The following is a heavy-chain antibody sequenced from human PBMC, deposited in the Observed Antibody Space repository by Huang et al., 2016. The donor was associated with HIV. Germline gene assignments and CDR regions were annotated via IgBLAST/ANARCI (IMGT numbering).Heavy chain of an antibody. CDR1: GFSFDFFA. CDR2: ITEISSFK. CDR3: VRENYGSGSTLHWFDP. Sequence: DVQLVESGGGLVKPGGSLRLSCAASGFSFDFFAMHWVRQAPGEGLGWGASITEISSFKDDAVPLTGRFTVCRDNAKNSLYLQMNSLRPEDTAVYYCVRENYGSGSTLHWFDPWGQGTLVTVSS. D-gene: IGHD3-10*01. J-gene: IGHJ5*02. V-gene: IGHV3-21*01.